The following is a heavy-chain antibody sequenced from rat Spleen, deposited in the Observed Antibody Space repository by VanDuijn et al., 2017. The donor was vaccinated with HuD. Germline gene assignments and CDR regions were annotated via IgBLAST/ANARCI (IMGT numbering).Heavy chain of an antibody. CDR3: TTEELQWGGR. J-gene: IGHJ2*01. D-gene: IGHD1-1*01. CDR2: IVFDSSGI. CDR1: GFTFSDYA. Sequence: EVQLVESGGGLVQPGNSLKLSCAASGFTFSDYAMAWVRQSPEKGLEWVATIVFDSSGIYYRDSVKGRFTISRDNAKSTLYLQMDSLRSEDTATYYCTTEELQWGGRWGQGVMVTVSS. V-gene: IGHV5S10*01.